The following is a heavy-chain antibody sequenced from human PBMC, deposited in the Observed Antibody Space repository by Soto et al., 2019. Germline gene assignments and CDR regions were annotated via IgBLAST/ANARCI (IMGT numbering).Heavy chain of an antibody. D-gene: IGHD6-13*01. CDR1: GYTFTGYY. J-gene: IGHJ5*02. Sequence: GSVKFTCKASGYTFTGYYMHWVRRAPGQGLEWMGTINPSAGNTNYAQKFQGRDTLTRDTSTSTVYMDLRSLTSEDTAVYYCARDHSISSSGAWWLDPWGQGTLVTVSS. CDR3: ARDHSISSSGAWWLDP. V-gene: IGHV1-46*01. CDR2: INPSAGNT.